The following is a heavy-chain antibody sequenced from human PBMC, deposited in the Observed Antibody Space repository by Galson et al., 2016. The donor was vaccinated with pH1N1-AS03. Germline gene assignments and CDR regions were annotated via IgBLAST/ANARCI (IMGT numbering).Heavy chain of an antibody. V-gene: IGHV3-53*01. CDR2: IYNGGRT. J-gene: IGHJ4*02. Sequence: GSLRLSCAASGFTVSSNYMSWVRQAPGRGLEWVSFIYNGGRTLYADSVKGRFTISRDSSKNTLYLQMDSLETEDTAVYYCARNSYEDVDLEGFYFDYWGQGTLVTVSS. CDR1: GFTVSSNY. D-gene: IGHD3-22*01. CDR3: ARNSYEDVDLEGFYFDY.